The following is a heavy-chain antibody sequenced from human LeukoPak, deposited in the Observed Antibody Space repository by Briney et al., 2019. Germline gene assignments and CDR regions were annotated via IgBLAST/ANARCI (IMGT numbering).Heavy chain of an antibody. CDR1: GFTFSSYG. J-gene: IGHJ4*02. D-gene: IGHD3-10*01. CDR2: IWYDGSNK. Sequence: GGSLRLSCAASGFTFSSYGMHWVRQAPGKGLEWVAVIWYDGSNKYYADSVKGRFTISRDNSKNTLYLQMNSLRAEDTAVYYCASGGVLLWFGVVDNLDYWGQGTLVTVSS. CDR3: ASGGVLLWFGVVDNLDY. V-gene: IGHV3-33*01.